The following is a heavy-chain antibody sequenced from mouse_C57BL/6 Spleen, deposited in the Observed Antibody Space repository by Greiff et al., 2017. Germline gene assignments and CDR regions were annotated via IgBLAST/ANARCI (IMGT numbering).Heavy chain of an antibody. CDR3: TRAYGSSYAMDY. V-gene: IGHV5-9-1*02. D-gene: IGHD1-1*01. CDR1: GFTFSSYA. J-gene: IGHJ4*01. CDR2: ISSGGDYI. Sequence: EVKVVESGEGLVKPGGSLKLSCAASGFTFSSYAMSWVRQTPEKRLEWVAYISSGGDYINYADTVKGRFTISRDNARNTLYLQMSSLRSEDTAMYYCTRAYGSSYAMDYWGQGTSVTVSS.